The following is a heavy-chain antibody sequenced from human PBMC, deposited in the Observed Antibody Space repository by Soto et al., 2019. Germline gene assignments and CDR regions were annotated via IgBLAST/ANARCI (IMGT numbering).Heavy chain of an antibody. D-gene: IGHD4-17*01. CDR1: GYTFTSYY. J-gene: IGHJ2*01. CDR2: INPSGGST. CDR3: ARARTTGCYFDL. V-gene: IGHV1-46*01. Sequence: QVQLVQSGAEVKKPGASVKVSCKASGYTFTSYYMHWVRQAPGQGLEWMGIINPSGGSTSYAQKFQGGVTMTMDTSTSTVYMELSSLRSEDTAVYYCARARTTGCYFDLWGRGTLVTVSS.